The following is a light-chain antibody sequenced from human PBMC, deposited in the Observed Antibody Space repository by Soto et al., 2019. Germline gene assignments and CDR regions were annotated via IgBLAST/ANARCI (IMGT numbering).Light chain of an antibody. CDR1: QSVSNSY. CDR3: QQYSSLPHT. J-gene: IGKJ2*01. V-gene: IGKV3-20*01. CDR2: GIS. Sequence: ESALTQSPGTLSLSPGERATLSCRASQSVSNSYFAWYQQKPGQAPRLLIYGISSRATGIPDRFSGSGSGTDFTLIISRLEPEDFVVYYCQQYSSLPHTFGQGTKLEVK.